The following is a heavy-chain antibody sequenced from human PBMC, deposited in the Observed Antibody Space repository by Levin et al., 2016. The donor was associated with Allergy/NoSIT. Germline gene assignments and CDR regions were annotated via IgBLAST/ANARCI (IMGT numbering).Heavy chain of an antibody. D-gene: IGHD3-10*01. J-gene: IGHJ4*02. Sequence: WVRQAPGQALEWMGWITPFNGNTNYAQKFQDRVTITRDRSMSTAYMELSSLRSGDTAMYYCATSARFGELFALDYWGQGTLVTVSS. V-gene: IGHV1-45*02. CDR2: ITPFNGNT. CDR3: ATSARFGELFALDY.